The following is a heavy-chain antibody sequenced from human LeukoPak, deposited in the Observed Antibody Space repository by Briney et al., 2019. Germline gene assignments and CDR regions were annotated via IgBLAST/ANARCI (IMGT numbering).Heavy chain of an antibody. D-gene: IGHD1-26*01. Sequence: ASGKVSCKASGYTFTSYFMHGMRQAPAQGLEWMGIIDPSGGSTSYAQKFQGRVTMTRDTSASAGYMELSSLQCEDMAVYHCERTTSRWYFDLWGRGTLVTVSS. CDR3: ERTTSRWYFDL. CDR2: IDPSGGST. J-gene: IGHJ2*01. CDR1: GYTFTSYF. V-gene: IGHV1-46*01.